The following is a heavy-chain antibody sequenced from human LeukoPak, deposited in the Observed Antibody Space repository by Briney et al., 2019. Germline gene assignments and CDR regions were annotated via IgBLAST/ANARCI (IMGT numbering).Heavy chain of an antibody. D-gene: IGHD6-13*01. CDR1: GGTFSSYA. CDR3: AREHSSSWDQFDY. Sequence: ASVKVSCKASGGTFSSYAISWVRQAPGQGLEWMGRIIPILGIANYAQKFQGRVTITADTSTSTSYMELRSLRSDDTAVYYCAREHSSSWDQFDYWGQGTLVTVSS. V-gene: IGHV1-69*04. J-gene: IGHJ4*02. CDR2: IIPILGIA.